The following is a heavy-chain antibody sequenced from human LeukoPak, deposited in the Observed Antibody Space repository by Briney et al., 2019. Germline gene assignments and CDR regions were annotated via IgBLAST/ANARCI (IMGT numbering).Heavy chain of an antibody. D-gene: IGHD2-21*02. CDR1: GFTFSSYL. V-gene: IGHV3-74*01. CDR2: INSDGSTT. J-gene: IGHJ4*02. Sequence: GGSLRLSCAASGFTFSSYLMHWVRQAPGKGLVWVSRINSDGSTTTYADSVKGRFTISRDNAKNTLYLQMNSLRAEDTAVYYCATAYCGGDCYCDYWGQGTLVTVSS. CDR3: ATAYCGGDCYCDY.